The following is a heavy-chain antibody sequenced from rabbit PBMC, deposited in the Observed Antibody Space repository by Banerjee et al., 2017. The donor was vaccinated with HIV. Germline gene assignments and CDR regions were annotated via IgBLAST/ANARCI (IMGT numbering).Heavy chain of an antibody. CDR1: GFSFSTTYY. D-gene: IGHD1-1*01. CDR2: INTSSGST. Sequence: QEQLVESGGGLVQPGASLTLTCTASGFSFSTTYYMSWVRQAPGKGLEWIGCINTSSGSTYYASWAKGRFTISKSSSTTVDLQMTSLTAADTATYFCARRSSSSGADYYPLWGQGTLVTVS. V-gene: IGHV1S45*01. CDR3: ARRSSSSGADYYPL. J-gene: IGHJ3*01.